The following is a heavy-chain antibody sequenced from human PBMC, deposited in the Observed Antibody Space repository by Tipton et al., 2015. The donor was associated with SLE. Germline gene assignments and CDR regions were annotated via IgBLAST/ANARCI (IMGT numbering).Heavy chain of an antibody. CDR3: ARVPHDYGDYFSFDL. CDR2: IYHSGST. V-gene: IGHV4-38-2*02. CDR1: GGSISSGYY. J-gene: IGHJ2*01. Sequence: TLSLTCTVSGGSISSGYYWGWIRQHPGKGLEWIGSIYHSGSTYYNPSLKSRVTISVDTSKNQFSLKLSSVTAADTAVYYCARVPHDYGDYFSFDLWGRGTLVTVSS. D-gene: IGHD4-17*01.